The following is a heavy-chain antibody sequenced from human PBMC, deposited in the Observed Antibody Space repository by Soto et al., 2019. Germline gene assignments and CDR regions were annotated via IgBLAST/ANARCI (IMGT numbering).Heavy chain of an antibody. Sequence: GESLKISCKGSGYSFTSYWIGWVRQMPGKGLEWMGIIYPGDSDTRYSPSFQGQVTISADKSISTAYLQWSSLKASDTAMYYCARHAIHRSSWTIYAFDIWGQGTMVTVSS. V-gene: IGHV5-51*01. J-gene: IGHJ3*02. CDR2: IYPGDSDT. CDR3: ARHAIHRSSWTIYAFDI. CDR1: GYSFTSYW. D-gene: IGHD6-13*01.